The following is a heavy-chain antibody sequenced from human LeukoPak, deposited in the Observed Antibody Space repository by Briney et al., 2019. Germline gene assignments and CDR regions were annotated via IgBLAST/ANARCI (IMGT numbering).Heavy chain of an antibody. D-gene: IGHD3-10*01. CDR1: GGSISSYY. Sequence: PSGTLSLTCTVSGGSISSYYWSWIRQPAGKGLEWIGCIYTSGSTNYNPSLKGRVTMSVDTSKNQFSLKLSSVTAADTAVYYCARDSGNGDLDYWGQGTLVTVSS. V-gene: IGHV4-4*07. J-gene: IGHJ4*02. CDR2: IYTSGST. CDR3: ARDSGNGDLDY.